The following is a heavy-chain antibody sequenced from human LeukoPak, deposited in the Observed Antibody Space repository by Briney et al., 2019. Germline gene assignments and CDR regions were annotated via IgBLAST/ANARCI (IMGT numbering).Heavy chain of an antibody. CDR3: ARVYYYDSSGNSYFDY. CDR1: GGSFSGYY. J-gene: IGHJ4*02. CDR2: IYYSGST. D-gene: IGHD3-22*01. Sequence: PSETLSLTCAVYGGSFSGYYWSWIRQPPGKGLEWIGYIYYSGSTNYNPSLKSRVTISVDTSKNQFSLKLSSVTAADTAVYYCARVYYYDSSGNSYFDYWGQGTLVTVSS. V-gene: IGHV4-59*01.